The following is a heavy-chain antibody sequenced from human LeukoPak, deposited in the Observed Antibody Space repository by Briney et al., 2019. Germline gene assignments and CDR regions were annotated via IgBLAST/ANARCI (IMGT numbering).Heavy chain of an antibody. Sequence: SQTLSLTCTVSGGSIRSGGYYCTWIRQHPGKGLEWIGYIYHSGSTYYNPSLESRVTISVDTSRNQFSLKLNSVTAADTAAYYCAIDGSGYYHFDYWGQGTLVTVSS. V-gene: IGHV4-31*03. J-gene: IGHJ4*02. D-gene: IGHD3-22*01. CDR3: AIDGSGYYHFDY. CDR2: IYHSGST. CDR1: GGSIRSGGYY.